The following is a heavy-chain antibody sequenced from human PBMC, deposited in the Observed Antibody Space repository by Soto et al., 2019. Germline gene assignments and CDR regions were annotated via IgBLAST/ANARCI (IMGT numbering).Heavy chain of an antibody. CDR3: ASSKLNDCGGDCELDY. J-gene: IGHJ4*02. D-gene: IGHD2-21*02. V-gene: IGHV4-59*08. Sequence: QVQLQESGPGLVKPSETLSLTCTISGVSISSYYWSWIRQPPGKGLEGIGYVYSSGTTNYNPSLKSRVTMSLDTSKNQFSLKLSSVTAADPAVYYCASSKLNDCGGDCELDYWGQGTLVTVSS. CDR1: GVSISSYY. CDR2: VYSSGTT.